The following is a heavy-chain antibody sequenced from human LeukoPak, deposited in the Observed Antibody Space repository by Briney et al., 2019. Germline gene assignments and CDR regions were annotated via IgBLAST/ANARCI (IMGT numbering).Heavy chain of an antibody. Sequence: GGSLRLSCAASGFTFSNCAMHWVRQAPGKGLEWVAIISYDGSNKFYADSVKGRFTISRDNSKNTLYLQMNSLRVEDTAVYYCARASRRDFWSGYYIGPFDYWGQGTLVTVSS. V-gene: IGHV3-30-3*01. CDR1: GFTFSNCA. D-gene: IGHD3-3*01. J-gene: IGHJ4*02. CDR2: ISYDGSNK. CDR3: ARASRRDFWSGYYIGPFDY.